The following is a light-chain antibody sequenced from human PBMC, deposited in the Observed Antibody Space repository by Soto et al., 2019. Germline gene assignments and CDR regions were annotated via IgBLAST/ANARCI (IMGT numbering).Light chain of an antibody. Sequence: QSVLTQPPSVSGAPGQRVTISCSESSSDIGAGYDVHWYQQLPGTAPKLLIYGNSNRPSGVPDRFSGSKSGTSASLAITGLQAEDEADYYCQSYDSSLSGSAVFGGGTQLTVL. J-gene: IGLJ7*01. CDR3: QSYDSSLSGSAV. CDR1: SSDIGAGYD. V-gene: IGLV1-40*01. CDR2: GNS.